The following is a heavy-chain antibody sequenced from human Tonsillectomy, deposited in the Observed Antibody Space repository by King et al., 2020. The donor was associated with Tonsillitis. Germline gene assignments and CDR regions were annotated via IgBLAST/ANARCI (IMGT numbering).Heavy chain of an antibody. CDR1: GFTFSSYA. V-gene: IGHV3-30*01. Sequence: VQLVESGGGVVQPGRSLRLSCAASGFTFSSYAMHWVRQAPGKGLEGGAGLSYDGSNEYYADSVKGRFTISRDDSKNTRYLQMNSLRAEDTAVYYCARGGDYWGQGTLVTVSS. CDR2: LSYDGSNE. CDR3: ARGGDY. J-gene: IGHJ4*02. D-gene: IGHD1-26*01.